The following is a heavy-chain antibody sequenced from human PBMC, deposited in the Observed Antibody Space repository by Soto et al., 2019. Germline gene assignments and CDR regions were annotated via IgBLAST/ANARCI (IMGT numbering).Heavy chain of an antibody. D-gene: IGHD2-21*02. CDR1: GGTLSSYT. Sequence: QVQLVQSGAEVKKPGSSVKVSCKASGGTLSSYTISWVRQAPGQGLEWMGRIIPILGIAKYARKFQGRVTITADTSTTTAYMELSSRRAADTAVYYCARDLRSYCGGHFYPGYCQHWGQGTLVTVSS. V-gene: IGHV1-69*08. J-gene: IGHJ1*01. CDR2: IIPILGIA. CDR3: ARDLRSYCGGHFYPGYCQH.